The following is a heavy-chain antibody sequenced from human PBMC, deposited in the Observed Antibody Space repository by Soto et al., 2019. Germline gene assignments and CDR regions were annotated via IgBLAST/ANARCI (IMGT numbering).Heavy chain of an antibody. V-gene: IGHV3-33*01. D-gene: IGHD2-15*01. Sequence: PGGSLRLSCAASGFTFREHAMHWVRQAPGKGREWLAIIWNDGSNKFYAGSVQGRFTISRDNSKNTVYLQMNTLSAEDTAVYYCARALFPDVDIYSMDVWGQGTTVTVSS. CDR2: IWNDGSNK. CDR3: ARALFPDVDIYSMDV. J-gene: IGHJ6*02. CDR1: GFTFREHA.